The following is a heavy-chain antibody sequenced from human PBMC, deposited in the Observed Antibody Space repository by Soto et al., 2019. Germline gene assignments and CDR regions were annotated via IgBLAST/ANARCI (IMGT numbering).Heavy chain of an antibody. CDR1: GDSINTTDW. D-gene: IGHD2-21*01. CDR3: AALGRDSYNRPH. J-gene: IGHJ4*02. CDR2: IYHGGNI. V-gene: IGHV4-4*02. Sequence: SETLSLTCAVSGDSINTTDWWNWVRQSPGKGLEWIGEIYHGGNIYYNPSLKSRVTISLDTSKNHFSLKMNSVTAADTAMYYCAALGRDSYNRPHWGQGILVTVSS.